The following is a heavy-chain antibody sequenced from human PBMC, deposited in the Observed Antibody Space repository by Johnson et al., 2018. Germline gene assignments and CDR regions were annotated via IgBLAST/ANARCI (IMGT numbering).Heavy chain of an antibody. CDR3: AKAPVGWLGEGAEYFQH. CDR1: GFTFDDYA. Sequence: VQLVESGGGLVQPGRSPRLSCAASGFTFDDYAMHWVRQAPGKGLEWVSGISWNSGSIGYADSVKGRFTISRDNAKNSLYLQMNSLRAEDTALYYCAKAPVGWLGEGAEYFQHWGQGTLVTVSS. CDR2: ISWNSGSI. J-gene: IGHJ1*01. V-gene: IGHV3-9*01. D-gene: IGHD3-3*01.